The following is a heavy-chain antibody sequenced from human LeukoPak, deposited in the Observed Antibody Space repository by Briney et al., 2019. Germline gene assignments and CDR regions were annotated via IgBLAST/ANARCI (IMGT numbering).Heavy chain of an antibody. CDR3: ARATTQLLRYVDF. CDR2: TYYRSKWYS. J-gene: IGHJ4*02. Sequence: SQTLSLTCAISGDSVSSNSAAWDWIRQSPSRGLESLGRTYYRSKWYSDYAVSVKSRITINPDTSKNQFSLQLNSVTPEDTAVYYCARATTQLLRYVDFWGQGTLVTVSS. D-gene: IGHD1-26*01. CDR1: GDSVSSNSAA. V-gene: IGHV6-1*01.